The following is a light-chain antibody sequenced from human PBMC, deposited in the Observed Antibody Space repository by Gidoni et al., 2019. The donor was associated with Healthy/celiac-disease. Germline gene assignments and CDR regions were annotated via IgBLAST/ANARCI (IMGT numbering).Light chain of an antibody. CDR2: AAS. J-gene: IGKJ4*01. CDR3: QQSFTTPLT. V-gene: IGKV1-39*01. CDR1: QNISNY. Sequence: DIQMTQSPSSLSASVGNRVTITCRASQNISNYLNWYQQKPGKAPKLLIYAASSLQSGVPSGFSGSGSGTDFTLTISSLQPEDFATYYCQQSFTTPLTFGGXTKVEIK.